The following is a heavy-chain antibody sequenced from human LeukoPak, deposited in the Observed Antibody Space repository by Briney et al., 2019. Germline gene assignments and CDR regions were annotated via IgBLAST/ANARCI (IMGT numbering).Heavy chain of an antibody. Sequence: GGSLRLSCAASGFTFDDYTMHWVRQAPGKGLEWVSLISWDGGSTYYADSVKGRFTISRDNSKNSLYLQMNSLRTEDTALYYCAKGPSGYSSSLGLFDYWGQGTLVTVSS. J-gene: IGHJ4*02. CDR3: AKGPSGYSSSLGLFDY. CDR1: GFTFDDYT. V-gene: IGHV3-43*01. CDR2: ISWDGGST. D-gene: IGHD6-13*01.